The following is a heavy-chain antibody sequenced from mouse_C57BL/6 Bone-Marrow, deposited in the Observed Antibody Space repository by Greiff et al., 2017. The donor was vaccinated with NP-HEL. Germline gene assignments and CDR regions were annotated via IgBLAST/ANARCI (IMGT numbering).Heavy chain of an antibody. D-gene: IGHD2-2*01. Sequence: EVQLQQSGPGLVKPSQSLSLTCSVTGYSITSGYYWNWIRQFPGNKLEWMGYISYDGSNNYNPSLKNRISITRDTSKNQFFLKLNSVTTEDTATYYCARVRVTTGFDYWGQGTTLTVSS. CDR2: ISYDGSN. CDR3: ARVRVTTGFDY. V-gene: IGHV3-6*01. J-gene: IGHJ2*01. CDR1: GYSITSGYY.